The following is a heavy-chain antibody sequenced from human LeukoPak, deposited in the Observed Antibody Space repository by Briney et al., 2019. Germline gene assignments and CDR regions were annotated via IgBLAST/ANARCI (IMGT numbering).Heavy chain of an antibody. D-gene: IGHD3-16*02. J-gene: IGHJ4*02. CDR2: INHSGST. V-gene: IGHV4-34*01. CDR3: ARRTNYVWGSYRYFDY. Sequence: SETLSLTCAVYGGSFSGYYWSWIRQPPGKGLGWIGEINHSGSTNYNPSLKSRVTISVDTSKNQFSLKLSSVTAADTAVYYCARRTNYVWGSYRYFDYWGQGTLVTVSS. CDR1: GGSFSGYY.